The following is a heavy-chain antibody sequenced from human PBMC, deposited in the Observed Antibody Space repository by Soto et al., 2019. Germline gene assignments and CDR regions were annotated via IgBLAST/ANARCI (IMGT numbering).Heavy chain of an antibody. D-gene: IGHD2-2*01. J-gene: IGHJ6*02. CDR3: ARHVPAAGYYSGMDV. CDR2: IIPIFGTA. V-gene: IGHV1-69*05. Sequence: QVQLVQSGAEVKKPGSSVKVSCKASGGTFSSCAISWVRQAPGQGLEWMGGIIPIFGTANYAQKLQGRVRMTPDDSTSTADMELGSLRSEDTAVYYWARHVPAAGYYSGMDVWGQGTTVTVSS. CDR1: GGTFSSCA.